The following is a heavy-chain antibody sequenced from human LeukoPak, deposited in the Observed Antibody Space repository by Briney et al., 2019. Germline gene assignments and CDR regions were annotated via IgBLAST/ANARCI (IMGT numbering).Heavy chain of an antibody. CDR3: ATYDILTGDDAFDI. D-gene: IGHD3-9*01. CDR1: GYTFTGYY. J-gene: IGHJ3*02. CDR2: INPNSGGT. V-gene: IGHV1-2*02. Sequence: ASVKVSCKASGYTFTGYYMHWVRQAPGQGLEWMGWINPNSGGTNYAQKFQGRVTMTEDTSTDTAYMELSSLRSEDTAVYYCATYDILTGDDAFDIWGQGTMVTVSS.